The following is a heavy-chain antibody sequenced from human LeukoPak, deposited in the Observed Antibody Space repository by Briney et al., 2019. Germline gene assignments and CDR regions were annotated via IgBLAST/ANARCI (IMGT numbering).Heavy chain of an antibody. CDR2: INHSGST. CDR3: ARGSEEGYANYYDSSGYYLYSDY. Sequence: SETLSLTCAVYGGSFSGYYWSWIRQPPGKGLEWIGEINHSGSTNYNPSLKSRVTISVDTSKNQFSLKLSSVTAADTAVYYCARGSEEGYANYYDSSGYYLYSDYWGQGTLVTVSS. V-gene: IGHV4-34*01. CDR1: GGSFSGYY. D-gene: IGHD3-22*01. J-gene: IGHJ4*02.